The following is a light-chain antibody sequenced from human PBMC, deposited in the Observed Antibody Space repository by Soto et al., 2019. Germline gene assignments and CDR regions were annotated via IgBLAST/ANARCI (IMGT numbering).Light chain of an antibody. CDR2: AAS. CDR3: QKYNSAPLT. J-gene: IGKJ4*01. Sequence: DIQMTQSPSSLSASVGDRVTITCRASQVISNYLAWYQQKPGKVPKVLIYAASTLQSGVPSRFSGGGSGTDFTLTISSLQPEDVATYYCQKYNSAPLTFGGGTKVEIK. CDR1: QVISNY. V-gene: IGKV1-27*01.